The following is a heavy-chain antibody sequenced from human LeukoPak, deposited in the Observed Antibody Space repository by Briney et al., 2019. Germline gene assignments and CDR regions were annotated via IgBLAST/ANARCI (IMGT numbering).Heavy chain of an antibody. CDR3: ARDRWLDV. Sequence: KPSETLSLTCTVSGASIRSYYWSWIRQPPGKGLEWIGYYSGSTNYNPSLKSRVTISVDTSKNQFSLTLSSVTAADTAVYYCARDRWLDVWGQGTTVTVSS. J-gene: IGHJ6*02. V-gene: IGHV4-59*01. CDR2: YSGST. CDR1: GASIRSYY. D-gene: IGHD3-16*02.